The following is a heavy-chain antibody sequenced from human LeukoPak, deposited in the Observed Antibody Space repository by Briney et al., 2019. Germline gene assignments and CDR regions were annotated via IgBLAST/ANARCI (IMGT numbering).Heavy chain of an antibody. CDR1: GGTFSSYT. Sequence: SSVKVSCKASGGTFSSYTISWVRQAPGQGLEWMGRIIPILGIANYAQKFQGRVTITADKSTSTAYMELSSLRSEDTAVYYCASGGYDHSRRYWGQGTLVTVSS. CDR3: ASGGYDHSRRY. V-gene: IGHV1-69*02. J-gene: IGHJ4*02. D-gene: IGHD5-12*01. CDR2: IIPILGIA.